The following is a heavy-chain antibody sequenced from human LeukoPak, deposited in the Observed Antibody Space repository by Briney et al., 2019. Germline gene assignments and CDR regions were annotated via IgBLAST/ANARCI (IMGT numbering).Heavy chain of an antibody. V-gene: IGHV4-30-2*01. CDR3: ARRHSSGYYYVPSAFDY. Sequence: PSQTLSLTCAVSGGSISSGGYSWSWIRQPPGKGLEWIGYIYHSGSTYYNPSPKSRVTISVDRSKNQFSLKLSSVTAADTAVYYCARRHSSGYYYVPSAFDYWGQGTLVTVSS. J-gene: IGHJ4*02. D-gene: IGHD3-22*01. CDR1: GGSISSGGYS. CDR2: IYHSGST.